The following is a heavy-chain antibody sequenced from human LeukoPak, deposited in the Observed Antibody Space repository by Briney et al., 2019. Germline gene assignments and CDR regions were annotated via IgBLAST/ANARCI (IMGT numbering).Heavy chain of an antibody. D-gene: IGHD6-25*01. CDR2: INPNRGGT. V-gene: IGHV1-2*02. CDR1: GYTFTGYY. Sequence: ASVKVSCKASGYTFTGYYMHWVRQAPGQGLEWMGWINPNRGGTNYAQKFQGRVTMTRDTSISTAYMELSRLRSDETAVYYCVRDSGQELEFDYWGQGTLVTVSS. J-gene: IGHJ4*02. CDR3: VRDSGQELEFDY.